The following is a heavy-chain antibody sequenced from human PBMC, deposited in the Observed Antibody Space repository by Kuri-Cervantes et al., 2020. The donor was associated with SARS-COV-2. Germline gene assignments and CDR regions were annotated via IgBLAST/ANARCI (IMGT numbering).Heavy chain of an antibody. D-gene: IGHD3-16*01. CDR3: ASLLSGGGAHLYYFYMDA. J-gene: IGHJ6*03. V-gene: IGHV3-48*04. Sequence: GESLKISCAASGFIFSSYSMNWVRQAPGKGLEWVSYISSSSSTIYYADSVKGRFTVSRDNAKNSLYLQMNSLRAEDTAVYYCASLLSGGGAHLYYFYMDAWGKGTSVTVSS. CDR2: ISSSSSTI. CDR1: GFIFSSYS.